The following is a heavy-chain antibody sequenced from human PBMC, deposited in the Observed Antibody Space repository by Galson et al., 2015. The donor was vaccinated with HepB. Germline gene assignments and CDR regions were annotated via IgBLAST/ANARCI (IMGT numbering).Heavy chain of an antibody. V-gene: IGHV1-18*01. Sequence: SVKVSCKASGYIFTSNGISWVRQAPGQGLEWMGWISAYSGNTNYAQNFQGRVTMTTETSTSTAHMELRGLRSDDTALYYCARDQSYQLRDWGQGTLVIVSS. D-gene: IGHD2-2*01. CDR3: ARDQSYQLRD. CDR1: GYIFTSNG. J-gene: IGHJ4*02. CDR2: ISAYSGNT.